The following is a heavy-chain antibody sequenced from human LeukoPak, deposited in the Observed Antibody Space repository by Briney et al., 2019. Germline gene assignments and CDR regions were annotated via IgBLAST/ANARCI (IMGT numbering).Heavy chain of an antibody. CDR2: IRSKAYGGTT. CDR1: GFTFGDYA. D-gene: IGHD3-3*01. Sequence: QPGGSLRLSCTASGFTFGDYAMSWFRQAPGKGLKWVGFIRSKAYGGTTEYAASVKGRFTISRDDSKSIAYLQMNSLKTEDTAVYYCAHTPRGSGYRTEDYYYYYYMDVWGKGTTVTVSS. J-gene: IGHJ6*03. V-gene: IGHV3-49*03. CDR3: AHTPRGSGYRTEDYYYYYYMDV.